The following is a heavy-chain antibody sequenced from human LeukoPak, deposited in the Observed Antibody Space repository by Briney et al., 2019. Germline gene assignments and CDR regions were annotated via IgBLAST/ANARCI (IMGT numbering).Heavy chain of an antibody. V-gene: IGHV1-69*02. Sequence: SVKVSCKASGGTFSSYTISWVRQAPGQGLEWMGRIIPILGIANYAQKFQGRVTITADKSTSTAYMELSSLRSEDTAVYYCARGKMATRGYYCYGMDVWGQGTTVTVSS. CDR1: GGTFSSYT. D-gene: IGHD5-24*01. CDR3: ARGKMATRGYYCYGMDV. CDR2: IIPILGIA. J-gene: IGHJ6*02.